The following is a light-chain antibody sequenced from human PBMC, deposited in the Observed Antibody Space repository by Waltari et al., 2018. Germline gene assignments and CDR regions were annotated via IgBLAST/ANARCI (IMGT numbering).Light chain of an antibody. CDR1: SSHVCVYHY. J-gene: IGLJ2*01. V-gene: IGLV2-8*01. CDR2: QVS. CDR3: SSYAGRNTL. Sequence: QSALTQPPSASGAPGQSVTISCPGTSSHVCVYHYVSWYQHHPGEPPKLLIYQVSKRPSGVPDRFSGSKSGNTASLTVSGLQAEDEGDYYCSSYAGRNTLFGGGTKLTVL.